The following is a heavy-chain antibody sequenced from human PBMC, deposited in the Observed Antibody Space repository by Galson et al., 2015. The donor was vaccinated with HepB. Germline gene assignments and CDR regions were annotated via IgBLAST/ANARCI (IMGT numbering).Heavy chain of an antibody. CDR2: ISYDGSNK. D-gene: IGHD6-13*01. J-gene: IGHJ4*02. V-gene: IGHV3-30-3*01. CDR3: ARAIAAAGFDY. Sequence: SLRLSCAASGFTFSSYAMHWVRQAPGKGLEWVAVISYDGSNKYYADSVKGRFTISRDNSKNTLYLQMNSLRAEDTAVYYCARAIAAAGFDYWGQGTLVTVSS. CDR1: GFTFSSYA.